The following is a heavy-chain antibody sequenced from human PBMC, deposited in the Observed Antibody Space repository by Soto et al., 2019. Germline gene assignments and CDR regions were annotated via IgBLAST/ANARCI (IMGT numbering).Heavy chain of an antibody. D-gene: IGHD3-10*01. V-gene: IGHV3-23*01. CDR1: GFTFSSYA. Sequence: GGSLRLSCAASGFTFSSYAMSWVRQAPGKGLEWVSAISGSGGSTYYADSVKGRFTISRDNSKNTLYLQMNSLRAEDTAVYYSSKAWNYYGSGSYYNICGQGSLVTVSS. CDR2: ISGSGGST. CDR3: SKAWNYYGSGSYYNI. J-gene: IGHJ4*02.